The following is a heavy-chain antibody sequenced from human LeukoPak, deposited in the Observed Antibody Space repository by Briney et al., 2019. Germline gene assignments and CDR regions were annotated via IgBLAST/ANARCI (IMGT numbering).Heavy chain of an antibody. V-gene: IGHV3-53*01. CDR3: AREVETAAGPQDAFDI. D-gene: IGHD6-13*01. CDR1: GFTVSSNY. J-gene: IGHJ3*02. Sequence: GGPLRLSCAASGFTVSSNYMSWVRQAPGKGLEWVSVIYSGGSTYYADSVKGRFTISRDNSKNTLYLQMNSLRAEDTAVYYCAREVETAAGPQDAFDIWGQGTMVTVSS. CDR2: IYSGGST.